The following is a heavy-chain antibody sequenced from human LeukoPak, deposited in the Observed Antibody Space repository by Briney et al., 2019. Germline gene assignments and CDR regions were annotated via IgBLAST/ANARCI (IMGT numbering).Heavy chain of an antibody. J-gene: IGHJ2*01. CDR3: VRDSGSGSFYNIWYFDL. D-gene: IGHD3-10*01. CDR2: ISIDGTNT. Sequence: GGSLRLSCAVSGFTFSEHWMHWVREVPGKGLTRVSRISIDGTNTAYADSVKGRFTVSRDNAKNTLFLQLTSLRAEDTAVYYCVRDSGSGSFYNIWYFDLWGRGSLVTVSS. V-gene: IGHV3-74*03. CDR1: GFTFSEHW.